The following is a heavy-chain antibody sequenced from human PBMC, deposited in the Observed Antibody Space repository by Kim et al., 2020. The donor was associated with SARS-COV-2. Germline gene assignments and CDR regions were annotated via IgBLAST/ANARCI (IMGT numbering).Heavy chain of an antibody. J-gene: IGHJ4*02. CDR2: TNANSGST. V-gene: IGHV1-2*06. CDR1: GFTFTDYY. D-gene: IGHD5-12*01. CDR3: TRGGISFYDY. Sequence: ASVKVSCKASGFTFTDYYMHWMRQAPGQGLEWVGRTNANSGSTDYAQNFEGRVTVTRDTSITTAYMELRRLRLDDTAVYFCTRGGISFYDYWGQGTLVTVSS.